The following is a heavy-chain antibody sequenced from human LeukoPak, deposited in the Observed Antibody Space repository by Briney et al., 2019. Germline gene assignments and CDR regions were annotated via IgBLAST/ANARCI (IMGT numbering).Heavy chain of an antibody. J-gene: IGHJ5*02. CDR3: AKLPHYYGSGSYFNWFDP. Sequence: PGGSLRLSCSASGFIFSNYAMSWVRQAPGKGLEWVSAISGSGGSTYYADSVKGRFTISRDNSKNTLYLQMNSLRAEDTAVYYCAKLPHYYGSGSYFNWFDPWGQGTLVTVSS. CDR1: GFIFSNYA. D-gene: IGHD3-10*01. V-gene: IGHV3-23*01. CDR2: ISGSGGST.